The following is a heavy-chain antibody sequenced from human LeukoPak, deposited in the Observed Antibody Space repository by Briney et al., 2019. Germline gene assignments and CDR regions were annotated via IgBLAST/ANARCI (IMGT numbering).Heavy chain of an antibody. J-gene: IGHJ5*02. D-gene: IGHD3-10*01. Sequence: PSETLSLTCTVSGGSISSGSYYWSWIRQPAGKGLEWIGRIYTSGSTNYNPSLKSRVTISVDTSKNQFSLKLSSVTAADTAVYYCARVKTGTYYYGSGSYFFGPWGQGTLVTVSS. CDR3: ARVKTGTYYYGSGSYFFGP. CDR2: IYTSGST. CDR1: GGSISSGSYY. V-gene: IGHV4-61*02.